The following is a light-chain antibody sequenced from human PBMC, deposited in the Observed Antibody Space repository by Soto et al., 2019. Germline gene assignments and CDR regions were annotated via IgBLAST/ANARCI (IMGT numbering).Light chain of an antibody. V-gene: IGLV2-23*02. J-gene: IGLJ1*01. Sequence: QSVLTQPASVSGSPGQSITISCTGTSSDVGSYNLVSWYQQHPGKAPKVMIYEVSKRPSGVPNRFSGSKSGYTASLTISGLQAADEADYYCCSYAGSSTYVFGTGTKVTVL. CDR1: SSDVGSYNL. CDR2: EVS. CDR3: CSYAGSSTYV.